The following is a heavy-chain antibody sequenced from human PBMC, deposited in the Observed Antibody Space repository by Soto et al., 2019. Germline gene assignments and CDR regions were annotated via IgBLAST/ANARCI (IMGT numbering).Heavy chain of an antibody. CDR3: ARDQTYSSCSGMDV. Sequence: WASVKVSCKASGYTFTAYYMHWVRQAPGQGLEWMGLINPSGGSTSYAQKFQGRVTMTADTSTSTAYMELASLRSDDTAVYYCARDQTYSSCSGMDVWGQGTPVTVSS. CDR1: GYTFTAYY. D-gene: IGHD3-22*01. V-gene: IGHV1-2*02. J-gene: IGHJ6*02. CDR2: INPSGGST.